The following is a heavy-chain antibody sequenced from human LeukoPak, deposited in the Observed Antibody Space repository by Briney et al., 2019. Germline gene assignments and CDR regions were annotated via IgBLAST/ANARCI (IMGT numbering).Heavy chain of an antibody. V-gene: IGHV4-59*01. Sequence: KPSETLSLTCTVSGGSISSYYWSWIRQPPGKGLEWIGYIYTSGSTNYNPSLKSRVTISVDTSKNQFSLKLSSVTAADTAVYYCARDQSAMVRGVISSWFDPWGQGTLVTVSS. CDR1: GGSISSYY. D-gene: IGHD3-10*01. CDR2: IYTSGST. CDR3: ARDQSAMVRGVISSWFDP. J-gene: IGHJ5*02.